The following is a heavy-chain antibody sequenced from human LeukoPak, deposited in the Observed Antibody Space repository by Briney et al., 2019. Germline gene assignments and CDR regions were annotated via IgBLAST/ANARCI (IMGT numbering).Heavy chain of an antibody. D-gene: IGHD2-2*01. CDR1: GFTFDNYV. CDR2: ISALFPNT. J-gene: IGHJ4*02. Sequence: GGSLRLSCAASGFTFDNYVMAWFRQAPGKGLEWVSTISALFPNTYSADSVKGRFTISRDNSKNTLYLQMNSLRAEDTAVYYCARGSGRFALPVDYWGQGTLVTVSS. CDR3: ARGSGRFALPVDY. V-gene: IGHV3-23*01.